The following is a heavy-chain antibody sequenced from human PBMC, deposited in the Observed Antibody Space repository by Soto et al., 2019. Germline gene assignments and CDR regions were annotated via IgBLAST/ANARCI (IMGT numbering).Heavy chain of an antibody. D-gene: IGHD4-17*01. Sequence: QVQLVESGGGVVQPGRSLRLSCAASGFTFSSYAMHWVRQAPGKGLEWVAVISYDGSNKYYADSVKGRFTISRDNSKNTLYLQMNSLRAEDTAVYYCAVGTTVAGWRDWGQGTLVTVSS. CDR3: AVGTTVAGWRD. CDR2: ISYDGSNK. CDR1: GFTFSSYA. V-gene: IGHV3-30-3*01. J-gene: IGHJ4*02.